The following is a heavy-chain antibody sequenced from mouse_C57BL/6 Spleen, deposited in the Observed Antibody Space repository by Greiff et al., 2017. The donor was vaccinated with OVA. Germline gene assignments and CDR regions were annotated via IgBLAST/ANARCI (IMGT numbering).Heavy chain of an antibody. CDR2: ISNGGGST. Sequence: EVQLVESGGGLVQPGGSLKLSCAASGFTFSDYYMYWVRQTPEKRLEWVAYISNGGGSTYYPDTVKGRFTISRDNAKNTLYLQMSRLKSEDTAMYYCARPNYYGSSPAWFAYWGQGTLVTVSA. CDR1: GFTFSDYY. V-gene: IGHV5-12*01. D-gene: IGHD1-1*01. J-gene: IGHJ3*01. CDR3: ARPNYYGSSPAWFAY.